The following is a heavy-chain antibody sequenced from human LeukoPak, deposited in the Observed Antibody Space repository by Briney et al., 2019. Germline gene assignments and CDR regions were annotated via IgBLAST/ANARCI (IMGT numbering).Heavy chain of an antibody. V-gene: IGHV3-48*03. CDR2: ISSSGSTI. CDR3: ARGRYCSSTSCRPYNWFDP. CDR1: GFTFSSYE. Sequence: GGSLRLSCAASGFTFSSYEMNWVRQAPGKGLEWVSYISSSGSTIYYADSVKGRFTISRDNAKNSLYLQMNSLRAEDTAVYHCARGRYCSSTSCRPYNWFDPWGQGTLVTVSS. J-gene: IGHJ5*02. D-gene: IGHD2-2*01.